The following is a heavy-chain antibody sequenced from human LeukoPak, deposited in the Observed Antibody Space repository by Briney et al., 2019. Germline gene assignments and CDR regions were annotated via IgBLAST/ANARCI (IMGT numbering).Heavy chain of an antibody. CDR3: ARQRSGSGSYYFDY. Sequence: SETLSLTCTVSGGSISSSSYYWGWIRQPPGKGLEWIGSIYYSGSTYYNPSLKSRVTISVDTSKNQFSLKLSSVTAADTAVYYCARQRSGSGSYYFDYWGRGTLVTVSS. V-gene: IGHV4-39*01. J-gene: IGHJ4*02. CDR1: GGSISSSSYY. D-gene: IGHD3-10*01. CDR2: IYYSGST.